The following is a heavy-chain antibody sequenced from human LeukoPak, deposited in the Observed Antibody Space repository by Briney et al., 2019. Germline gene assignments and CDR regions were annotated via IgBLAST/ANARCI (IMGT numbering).Heavy chain of an antibody. D-gene: IGHD2-2*01. CDR3: AREGSKVPAAKGGFDP. CDR2: INHSGST. Sequence: PSETLSLTCAVYGGSFSGYYWSCLRHPPGKGLEGIGEINHSGSTNYNPSLKRRVTISVDTSRNQFSLKLSSVTAADTAVYYCAREGSKVPAAKGGFDPWGQGTLVTVSS. CDR1: GGSFSGYY. J-gene: IGHJ5*02. V-gene: IGHV4-34*01.